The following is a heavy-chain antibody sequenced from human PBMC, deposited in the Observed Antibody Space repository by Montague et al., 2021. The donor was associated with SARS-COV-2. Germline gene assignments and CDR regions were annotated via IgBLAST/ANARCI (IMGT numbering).Heavy chain of an antibody. D-gene: IGHD6-19*01. J-gene: IGHJ4*02. V-gene: IGHV3-21*01. CDR3: ARGRGSSGWFDY. Sequence: SLRLSCAASGFTFSSYSMNWVRQAPGKGLEWVSSISISSSYIYYADSVKGRFTISRDNAKNSLYLQMNSLRAEDTAVYYCARGRGSSGWFDYWGQGTLVTVSS. CDR2: ISISSSYI. CDR1: GFTFSSYS.